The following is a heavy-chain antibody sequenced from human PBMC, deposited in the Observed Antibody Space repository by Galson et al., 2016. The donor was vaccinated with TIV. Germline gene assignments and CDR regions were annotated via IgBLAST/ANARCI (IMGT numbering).Heavy chain of an antibody. CDR2: IDWDGDK. J-gene: IGHJ6*02. CDR3: ARNSGHYYGMDV. V-gene: IGHV2-70*11. Sequence: PALVKPTQTLTLTCSFSGFSLRTRGMCVSWIRQPPGKALEWLARIDWDGDKYYNASLKSRVSISKDTSKSQVVLTMTNMDQVDTGTYYCARNSGHYYGMDVWGQGTTVTVSS. CDR1: GFSLRTRGMC.